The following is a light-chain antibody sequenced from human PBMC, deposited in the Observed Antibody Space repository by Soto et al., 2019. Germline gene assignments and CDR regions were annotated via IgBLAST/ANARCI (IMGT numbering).Light chain of an antibody. CDR3: SSYTSYSPYV. Sequence: QSVLTQPASVSGSPGQSITISCTGTSSDVGGYNYVSWYQQHPGKAPKLIIYAVSKRPSGVSNRFSGSKSGNTASLTISGLQAEDEADYYCSSYTSYSPYVFGTGTKVTVL. CDR2: AVS. J-gene: IGLJ1*01. V-gene: IGLV2-14*01. CDR1: SSDVGGYNY.